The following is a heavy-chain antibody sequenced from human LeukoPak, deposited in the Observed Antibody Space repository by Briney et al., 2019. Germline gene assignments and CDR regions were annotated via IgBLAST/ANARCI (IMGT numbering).Heavy chain of an antibody. CDR3: ARGRVEYQLLSDYYYYMDV. CDR1: GGSISSGGYY. CDR2: IYTSGST. V-gene: IGHV4-61*02. J-gene: IGHJ6*03. Sequence: SETLSLTCTVSGGSISSGGYYWSWIRQPAGKGLEWIGRIYTSGSTKYNPSLKSRVTMSVDTSKDQFSLKLTSVTAADTAVYYCARGRVEYQLLSDYYYYMDVWGKGTTVTISS. D-gene: IGHD2-2*01.